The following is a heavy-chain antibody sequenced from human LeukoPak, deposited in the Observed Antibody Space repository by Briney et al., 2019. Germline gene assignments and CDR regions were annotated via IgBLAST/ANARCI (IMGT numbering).Heavy chain of an antibody. CDR1: GGSISSSSYY. CDR2: IYYSGST. Sequence: KPSGTLSLTCAVSGGSISSSSYYWGWIRQPPGKGLEWIVSIYYSGSTYYNPSLKSRVTISVDTSKNQFSLKLSSVTAADTAVYYCARVRYFDWLLLYYYYMDVWGKGTTVTVSS. D-gene: IGHD3-9*01. CDR3: ARVRYFDWLLLYYYYMDV. J-gene: IGHJ6*03. V-gene: IGHV4-39*07.